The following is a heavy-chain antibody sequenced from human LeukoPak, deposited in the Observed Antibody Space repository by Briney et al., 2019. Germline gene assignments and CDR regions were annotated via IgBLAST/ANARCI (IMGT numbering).Heavy chain of an antibody. D-gene: IGHD1-26*01. V-gene: IGHV4-59*13. CDR1: GASISSYY. J-gene: IGHJ4*02. CDR2: IYYSRST. CDR3: ASLAGVGATGYFDY. Sequence: GLRLVNPSGTLSLTCTVTGASISSYYRGWIRRPPGKGLECIGYIYYSRSTNYNPSLKSRPTIYEDTSKKQFSLKLTSVTAADTAVYYCASLAGVGATGYFDYWGQGTLVTVSS.